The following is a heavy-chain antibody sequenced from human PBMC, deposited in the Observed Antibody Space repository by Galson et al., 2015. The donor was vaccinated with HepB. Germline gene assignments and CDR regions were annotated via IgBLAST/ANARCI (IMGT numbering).Heavy chain of an antibody. J-gene: IGHJ3*01. V-gene: IGHV1-8*01. CDR3: AKGDGAYPVSFDF. CDR2: MSPKSGDT. D-gene: IGHD4-17*01. Sequence: SLKVSCTASGYSFTSYDIHWVRQVTGHGLEWMGRMSPKSGDTGYAQKFQGRVTMSRDTSMRTALMEMKSLTTEDTAVYYRAKGDGAYPVSFDFWGQGTMVIVSS. CDR1: GYSFTSYD.